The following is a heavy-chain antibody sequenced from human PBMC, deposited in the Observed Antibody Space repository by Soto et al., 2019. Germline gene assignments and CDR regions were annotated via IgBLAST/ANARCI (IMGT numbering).Heavy chain of an antibody. J-gene: IGHJ4*02. CDR1: GGTFNTYG. CDR3: ALDRFLYGDYPIFDI. V-gene: IGHV1-69*01. D-gene: IGHD4-17*01. Sequence: QVHLVQSGGEVKKPGSSVKVSCTAFGGTFNTYGISWVRQAPRQGLEWMGRIIPVFGRPNYAQRFQGRVTIPADESTSTVYMELCSLISGDPALYYCALDRFLYGDYPIFDIWGQGALVTVSS. CDR2: IIPVFGRP.